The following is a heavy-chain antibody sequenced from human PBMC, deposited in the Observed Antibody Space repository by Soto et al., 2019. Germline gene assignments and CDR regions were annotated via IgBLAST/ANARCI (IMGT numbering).Heavy chain of an antibody. Sequence: PSETLSLTCTVSGVSITSYFWSWIWQTPGKGLDWIGSISFRGATSSTPSLKGRAALSVDTSENHLSLTLNSVTSADTAVYFCARDRRDGYKRYSEFWGQGNQSTVS. CDR1: GVSITSYF. D-gene: IGHD3-9*01. J-gene: IGHJ4*02. V-gene: IGHV4-59*01. CDR3: ARDRRDGYKRYSEF. CDR2: ISFRGAT.